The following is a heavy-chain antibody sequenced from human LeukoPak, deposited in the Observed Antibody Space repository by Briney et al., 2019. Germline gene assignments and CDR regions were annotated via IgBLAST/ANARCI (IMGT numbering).Heavy chain of an antibody. CDR1: GGSISSYS. J-gene: IGHJ5*02. Sequence: SETLSLTCTASGGSISSYSWSWIRQPPGKGLEWIGYIHYNGSPNYNPSLKSRVTISVDTSKNQFSLKLSSVTAADTAVYYCARGGVTIFGVATPTNWFDPWGQGTLVTVSS. D-gene: IGHD3-3*01. V-gene: IGHV4-59*01. CDR3: ARGGVTIFGVATPTNWFDP. CDR2: IHYNGSP.